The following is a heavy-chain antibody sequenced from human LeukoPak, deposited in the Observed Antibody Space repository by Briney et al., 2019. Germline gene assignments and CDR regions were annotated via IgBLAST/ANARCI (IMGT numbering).Heavy chain of an antibody. CDR3: AKGRIAARPLYFDY. D-gene: IGHD6-6*01. V-gene: IGHV3-23*01. Sequence: GGSLRLPCAASGFTFSSYAMSWVRQAPGKGLEWVSAISGNGGSTYYADSVKGRFTISRDNSKNTLYLQMNSLRAEDTAVYYCAKGRIAARPLYFDYWGQGTLVTVSS. CDR2: ISGNGGST. J-gene: IGHJ4*02. CDR1: GFTFSSYA.